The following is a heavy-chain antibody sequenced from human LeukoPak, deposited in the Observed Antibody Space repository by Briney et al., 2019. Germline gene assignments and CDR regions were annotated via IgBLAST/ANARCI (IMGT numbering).Heavy chain of an antibody. J-gene: IGHJ4*02. CDR2: MNPNSGNT. CDR3: AKVPLLRFLEWLLYEGFDY. Sequence: ASVKVSCKASGDTFTSYDINWVRQATGQGLEWMGWMNPNSGNTGYAQKFQGRVTITRNTSISTAYMELSSLRSEDTAVYYCAKVPLLRFLEWLLYEGFDYWGQGTLVTVSS. CDR1: GDTFTSYD. D-gene: IGHD3-3*01. V-gene: IGHV1-8*03.